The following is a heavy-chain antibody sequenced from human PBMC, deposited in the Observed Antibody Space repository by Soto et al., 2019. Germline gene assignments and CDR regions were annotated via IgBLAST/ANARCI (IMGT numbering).Heavy chain of an antibody. J-gene: IGHJ3*02. D-gene: IGHD6-19*01. CDR1: GFNFKKFA. Sequence: EVQLLESGGGVVQPGGSLRLSCVASGFNFKKFAMAWVRQAPGEGLEWVSGISCCGGSTSYADSVKGRFSIARDDSKNTLSLQMESLRVEDTATYFCARSSGWYEADAFDMWGQGTMVTVSA. CDR2: ISCCGGST. CDR3: ARSSGWYEADAFDM. V-gene: IGHV3-23*01.